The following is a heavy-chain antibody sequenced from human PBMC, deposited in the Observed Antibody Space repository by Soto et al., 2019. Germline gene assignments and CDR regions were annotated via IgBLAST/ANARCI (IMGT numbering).Heavy chain of an antibody. CDR3: ARGRGGWFVNQLLNAFDI. CDR2: IYYSGNT. Sequence: PSETLSLTCTVSGGYISSYYWSWIRQPPGKGLEWIGYIYYSGNTNYNPSLKSRVTISVDTSKNQFSLKLSSVTAADTAVYYCARGRGGWFVNQLLNAFDIWGQGTMVTVSS. J-gene: IGHJ3*02. CDR1: GGYISSYY. D-gene: IGHD2-2*01. V-gene: IGHV4-59*01.